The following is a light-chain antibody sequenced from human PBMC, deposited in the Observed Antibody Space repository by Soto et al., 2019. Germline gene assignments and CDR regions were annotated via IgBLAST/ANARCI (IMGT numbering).Light chain of an antibody. V-gene: IGKV3-11*01. J-gene: IGKJ3*01. CDR3: QQRTNWLT. CDR2: DAS. CDR1: QNVSTY. Sequence: EIVLTQSPATLSLSPGERATLSCRASQNVSTYLAWYQQKPGQAPRLLIYDASNRATGIPARFSGSGSGTDFNLTISSLEPEDFEVYYCQQRTNWLTFGPGTKVDIK.